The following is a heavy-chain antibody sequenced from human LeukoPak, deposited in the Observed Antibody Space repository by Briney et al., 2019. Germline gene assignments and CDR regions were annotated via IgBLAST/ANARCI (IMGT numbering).Heavy chain of an antibody. CDR1: GFTFSSYT. J-gene: IGHJ6*04. D-gene: IGHD3-10*02. CDR2: ISSSGSTI. V-gene: IGHV3-48*04. CDR3: AELGITMIGGV. Sequence: GGSLRLSCAASGFTFSSYTMSWVRQAPGKGLEWVSYISSSGSTIYYADSVKGRFTISRDNAKNSLYLQMNSLRAEDTAVYYCAELGITMIGGVWGKGTTVTISS.